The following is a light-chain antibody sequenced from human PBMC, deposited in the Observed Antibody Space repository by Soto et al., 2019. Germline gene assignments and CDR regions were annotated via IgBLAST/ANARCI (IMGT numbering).Light chain of an antibody. V-gene: IGKV1-39*01. CDR1: QTITTY. CDR3: QQTYSTPHT. Sequence: DIQMTQSPSSLSASVGDRVTITCRASQTITTYLNWYQHKPGKAPKLLIYAAISLQSGVPSRLSGSGSGTDFTLTIRSLQPEDFATYYCQQTYSTPHTFGQGNKVEIK. J-gene: IGKJ2*01. CDR2: AAI.